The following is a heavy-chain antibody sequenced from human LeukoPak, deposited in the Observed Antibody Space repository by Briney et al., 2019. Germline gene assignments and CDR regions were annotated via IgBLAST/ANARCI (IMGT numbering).Heavy chain of an antibody. CDR3: AREMGSSWYDY. Sequence: ASVKVSCKASGYTFTGYLIHWVRQAPGQGLEWMGWINPNSGGTNNAQKFQGRVTMTTDTSISTAYMEVTSLRSDDTAVFYCAREMGSSWYDYWGQGTLVTVSS. CDR2: INPNSGGT. V-gene: IGHV1-2*02. CDR1: GYTFTGYL. J-gene: IGHJ4*02. D-gene: IGHD6-13*01.